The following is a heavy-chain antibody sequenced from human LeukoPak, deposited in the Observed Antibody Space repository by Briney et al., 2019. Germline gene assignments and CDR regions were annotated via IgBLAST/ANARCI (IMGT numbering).Heavy chain of an antibody. CDR2: IYYSGST. CDR3: ARIGLNYDFWSGYYY. D-gene: IGHD3-3*01. CDR1: GGSISSYY. Sequence: SETLSLTCTVSGGSISSYYWSWIRQPPGKGLEWIGYIYYSGSTNYNPSLKSRVTISVDTSKNQFSLKLSSVTAADTAVYYCARIGLNYDFWSGYYYWGQGTLVTVSS. V-gene: IGHV4-59*08. J-gene: IGHJ4*02.